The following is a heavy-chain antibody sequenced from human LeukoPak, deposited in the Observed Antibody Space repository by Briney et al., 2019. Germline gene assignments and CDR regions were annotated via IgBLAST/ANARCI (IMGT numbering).Heavy chain of an antibody. V-gene: IGHV3-66*01. D-gene: IGHD6-13*01. CDR3: ARTYDSRSFYFDY. Sequence: GGSLRLSCAASGFTVSSNYMSWVRQAPGKGLEWVSVIYSGGSTYYADSVKGRFTISRDNSKNTLYLQMNSLRAEDTAVYYCARTYDSRSFYFDYWGQGTLVTVSS. J-gene: IGHJ4*02. CDR1: GFTVSSNY. CDR2: IYSGGST.